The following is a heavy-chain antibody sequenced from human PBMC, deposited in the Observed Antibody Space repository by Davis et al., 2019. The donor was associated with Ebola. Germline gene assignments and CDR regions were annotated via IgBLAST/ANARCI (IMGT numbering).Heavy chain of an antibody. D-gene: IGHD3-3*01. CDR1: GYTFTSYA. V-gene: IGHV7-4-1*02. J-gene: IGHJ5*02. Sequence: AASVKVSCKASGYTFTSYAMNWVRQAPGQGLEWMGWINTNTGNPTYAQGFTGRFVFSLDTSVSTAYLQISSLKAEGTAVYYCARDRTEWLFGFWFDPWGQGTLVTVSS. CDR3: ARDRTEWLFGFWFDP. CDR2: INTNTGNP.